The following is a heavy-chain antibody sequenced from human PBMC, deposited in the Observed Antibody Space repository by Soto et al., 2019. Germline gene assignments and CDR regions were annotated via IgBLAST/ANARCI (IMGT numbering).Heavy chain of an antibody. Sequence: GVGWIRQPPGKALEWLALIYWDDDKRYSPSLKSRLTITKDTSKNQVVLTMTNMDPVDTATYYFLFFQAEDGIRDTVPVSAFLRNRSSDL. CDR1: G. V-gene: IGHV2-5*02. J-gene: IGHJ2*01. D-gene: IGHD3-3*01. CDR2: IYWDDDK. CDR3: LFFQAEDGIRDTVPVSAFLRNRSSDL.